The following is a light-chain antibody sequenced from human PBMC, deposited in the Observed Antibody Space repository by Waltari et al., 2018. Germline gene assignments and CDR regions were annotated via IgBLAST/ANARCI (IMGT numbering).Light chain of an antibody. CDR1: QSVSSSN. CDR2: GAS. Sequence: EIVLTQSPGTLSLSPGERATLSCRASQSVSSSNLAWIQQKPGQAPRLLIHGASSRATDIPDRFSGIGSGTDFTLTVSRLEPEDFAVYYCQQYGSSPITFGQGTRLEIK. CDR3: QQYGSSPIT. J-gene: IGKJ5*01. V-gene: IGKV3-20*01.